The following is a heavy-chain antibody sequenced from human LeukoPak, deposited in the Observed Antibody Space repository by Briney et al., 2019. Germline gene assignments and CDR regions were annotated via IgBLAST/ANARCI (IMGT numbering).Heavy chain of an antibody. V-gene: IGHV4-59*01. CDR3: ARGGITSKLYTYMDV. J-gene: IGHJ6*03. D-gene: IGHD1-14*01. CDR1: GGSISSYY. Sequence: SETLSLTCTVSGGSISSYYWSWIRQPPGKGLEWIGYIYYSGSTNYNPSLKSRVTISVDTSKNQFSLKLSSVTAADTAVYYCARGGITSKLYTYMDVWGKGTTVTVSS. CDR2: IYYSGST.